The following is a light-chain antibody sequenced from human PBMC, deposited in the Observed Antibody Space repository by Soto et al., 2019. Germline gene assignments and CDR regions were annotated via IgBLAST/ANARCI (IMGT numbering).Light chain of an antibody. CDR3: AAWDDSLNGWV. Sequence: SALSPPPSSSGTPGQRVTISCSGSSSNLGSNAVNWYLHLPGTAPKLLIYTNNQRPSGVPDRFSGSKSGTSASLAISGLQSEDEADYYCAAWDDSLNGWVFGGGTQLTVL. CDR1: SSNLGSNA. J-gene: IGLJ3*02. CDR2: TNN. V-gene: IGLV1-44*01.